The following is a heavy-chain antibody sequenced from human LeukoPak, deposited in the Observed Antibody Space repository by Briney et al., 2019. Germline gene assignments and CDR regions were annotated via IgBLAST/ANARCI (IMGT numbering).Heavy chain of an antibody. J-gene: IGHJ4*02. V-gene: IGHV3-48*03. CDR2: ISSSGSTI. CDR1: GFTFSSYE. Sequence: GGSLRLSCAASGFTFSSYEMNWVRQAPGKGLGWVSYISSSGSTIYYADSVRGRFTISRDNAKSSLYLHMNSLRAEDTAVYYCARGGAARPDYWGQGTLVTVFS. CDR3: ARGGAARPDY. D-gene: IGHD6-6*01.